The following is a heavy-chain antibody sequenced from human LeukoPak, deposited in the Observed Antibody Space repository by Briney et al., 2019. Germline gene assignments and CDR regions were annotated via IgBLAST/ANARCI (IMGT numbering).Heavy chain of an antibody. Sequence: PGGSLRLAFAASGFNFCSYRVAWVRQAPGKGLEWVSSISSSSSYIYYADSVKGRFTISRDNAKNSLYLQMNSLRAEDTAVYYCAREVYISGSYNYWGQGTLVTVSS. CDR2: ISSSSSYI. CDR3: AREVYISGSYNY. D-gene: IGHD3-22*01. CDR1: GFNFCSYR. V-gene: IGHV3-21*01. J-gene: IGHJ4*02.